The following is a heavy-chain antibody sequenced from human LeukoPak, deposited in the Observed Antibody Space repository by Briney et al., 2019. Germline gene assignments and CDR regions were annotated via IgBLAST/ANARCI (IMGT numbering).Heavy chain of an antibody. D-gene: IGHD2-15*01. CDR3: ARDGYCSGGSCYWFDP. V-gene: IGHV1-69*01. J-gene: IGHJ5*02. Sequence: CVKVSCRASGGTFSSYAISWVRQAPGQGLEWMGGIIPIFGTANYAQKFQGRVTITADESTSTAYMELSSLRSEDTAVYYCARDGYCSGGSCYWFDPWGQGTLVTVSS. CDR1: GGTFSSYA. CDR2: IIPIFGTA.